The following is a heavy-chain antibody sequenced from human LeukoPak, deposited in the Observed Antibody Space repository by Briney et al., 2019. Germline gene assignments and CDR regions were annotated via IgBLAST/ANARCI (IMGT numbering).Heavy chain of an antibody. Sequence: GGSLRLSCAASGFTFSSYGMHWARQAPGKGLEWVAVISYDGSNKYYADSVKGRFTISRDNSKNTLYLQMNSLRAEDTAVYYCAKSRTSYYYDSSGFNDAFDIWGQGTMVTVSS. J-gene: IGHJ3*02. D-gene: IGHD3-22*01. CDR3: AKSRTSYYYDSSGFNDAFDI. CDR1: GFTFSSYG. CDR2: ISYDGSNK. V-gene: IGHV3-30*18.